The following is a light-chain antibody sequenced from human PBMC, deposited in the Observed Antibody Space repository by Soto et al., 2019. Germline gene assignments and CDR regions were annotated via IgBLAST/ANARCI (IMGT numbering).Light chain of an antibody. J-gene: IGKJ3*01. CDR2: AAS. CDR3: QQSYSSPFT. CDR1: QSIATY. V-gene: IGKV1-39*01. Sequence: DIQMTQSPSSLSASVGDRVTITCRASQSIATYLHWYQQKPGKAPKLLIYAASSLLSGVPSRFSGSGSGTDFTLSISSLQPEDFATYYCQQSYSSPFTFGPGTKVDIK.